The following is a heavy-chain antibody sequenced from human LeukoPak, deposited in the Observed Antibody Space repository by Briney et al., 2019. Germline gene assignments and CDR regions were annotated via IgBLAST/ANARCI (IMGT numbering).Heavy chain of an antibody. Sequence: GESLKISCKGSGYSFTSYWIGWVRQMPGKVLKLMGIIYPGDSDARYSPSFQGQVTISADKSISTAYLQWSSLKASDTAMYYCARRRDLYSGSYYPFDYWGQGTLVTVSS. CDR2: IYPGDSDA. D-gene: IGHD1-26*01. CDR1: GYSFTSYW. CDR3: ARRRDLYSGSYYPFDY. J-gene: IGHJ4*02. V-gene: IGHV5-51*01.